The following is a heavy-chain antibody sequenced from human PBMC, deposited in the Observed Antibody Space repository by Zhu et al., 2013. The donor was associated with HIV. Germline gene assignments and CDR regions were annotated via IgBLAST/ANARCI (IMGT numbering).Heavy chain of an antibody. J-gene: IGHJ4*02. CDR1: GGTFSSYT. D-gene: IGHD6-19*01. CDR3: ARDRSSGWLGSGYFDY. CDR2: IIPILGIA. V-gene: IGHV1-69*08. Sequence: QVQLVQSGAEVKKPGSSVKVSCKASGGTFSSYTISWVRQAPGQGLEWMGRIIPILGIANYAQKFQGRVTITADKSTSTAYMELSSLRSEDTAVYYCARDRSSGWLGSGYFDYWGQGTLVTVSS.